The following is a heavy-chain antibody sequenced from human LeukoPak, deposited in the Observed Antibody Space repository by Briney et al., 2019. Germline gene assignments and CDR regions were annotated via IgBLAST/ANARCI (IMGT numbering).Heavy chain of an antibody. V-gene: IGHV3-11*06. CDR1: GFTFSDYY. D-gene: IGHD3-22*01. Sequence: GGSLRLSCAASGFTFSDYYMSWIRQAPGKGLEWVSSISSSSSYIYYADSVKGRFTISRDNSKNTLYLQMNSLRAEDTAVYYCARHRGPYYDSSGYGPDFDYWAREPWSPSPQ. CDR3: ARHRGPYYDSSGYGPDFDY. CDR2: ISSSSSYI. J-gene: IGHJ4*02.